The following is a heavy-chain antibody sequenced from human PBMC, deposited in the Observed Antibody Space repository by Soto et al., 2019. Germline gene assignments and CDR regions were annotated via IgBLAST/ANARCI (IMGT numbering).Heavy chain of an antibody. CDR3: AKWGGAGSDC. CDR2: VNEDGGEK. J-gene: IGHJ4*02. V-gene: IGHV3-7*01. D-gene: IGHD1-26*01. Sequence: GGSLRLSCAASGFTFSSYYMSWVRQAQGKGLEWVANVNEDGGEKYYVDSVKGRFTVSRDNAENSLYLQMNSLRAEDTAVYYCAKWGGAGSDCWGQGTLATVSS. CDR1: GFTFSSYY.